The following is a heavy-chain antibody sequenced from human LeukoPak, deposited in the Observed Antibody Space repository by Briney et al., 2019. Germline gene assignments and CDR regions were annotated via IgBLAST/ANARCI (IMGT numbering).Heavy chain of an antibody. CDR3: ARDGVNHYSDC. CDR1: GFTVSSNH. CDR2: IYIGGTI. J-gene: IGHJ4*02. V-gene: IGHV3-66*01. Sequence: GGSLRLSCAASGFTVSSNHMSWVRQAPGQGLEWVSVIYIGGTIYYSDSVKGRFTISRDNSQNTVYLEMHSLRAEDTAVYYCARDGVNHYSDCWGQGTLVTVST. D-gene: IGHD1-14*01.